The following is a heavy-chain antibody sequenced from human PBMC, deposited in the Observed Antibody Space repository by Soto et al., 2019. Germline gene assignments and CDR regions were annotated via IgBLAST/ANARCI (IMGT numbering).Heavy chain of an antibody. D-gene: IGHD3-10*01. J-gene: IGHJ4*02. CDR3: ARRGDGSGSLDY. CDR1: AGSIRSNSW. Sequence: SETLSLTCAVSAGSIRSNSWWIWVRQPPGKGLEWIGEIYHSGSTTYSPSLKSPVTISVDKSKNQFTLKLSSVTAADTAVYYCARRGDGSGSLDYWGRGSMVTISS. V-gene: IGHV4-4*02. CDR2: IYHSGST.